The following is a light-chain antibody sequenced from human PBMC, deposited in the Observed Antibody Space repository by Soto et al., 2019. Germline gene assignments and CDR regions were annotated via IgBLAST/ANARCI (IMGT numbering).Light chain of an antibody. CDR2: AAS. CDR1: QSVSSSY. CDR3: QQYGSPPIT. V-gene: IGKV3-20*01. J-gene: IGKJ5*01. Sequence: EIVLTQSPGTLSLSPGERATLSCRASQSVSSSYLVWHQQKPGQAPRLLIYAASRRATGIPDRFSGSGSGTDFTLTISRLEPEDFAVYYCQQYGSPPITFGQGTRLEI.